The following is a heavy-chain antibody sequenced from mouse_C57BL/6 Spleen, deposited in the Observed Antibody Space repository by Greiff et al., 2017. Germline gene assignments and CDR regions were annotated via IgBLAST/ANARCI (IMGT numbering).Heavy chain of an antibody. J-gene: IGHJ1*03. Sequence: QVQLKQSGAELVKPGASVKMSCKASGYTFTTYPIEWMKQNHGKSLEWIGNFHPYNDDTKYNEKFKGKATLTVEKSSSTVYLELSRLTSDDSAVYYCARRGGTNYYGSNWYFDVWGTGTTVTVSS. V-gene: IGHV1-47*01. D-gene: IGHD1-1*01. CDR3: ARRGGTNYYGSNWYFDV. CDR1: GYTFTTYP. CDR2: FHPYNDDT.